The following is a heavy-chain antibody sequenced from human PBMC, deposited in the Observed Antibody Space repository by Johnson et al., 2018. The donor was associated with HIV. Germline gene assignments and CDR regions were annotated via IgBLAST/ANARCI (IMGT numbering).Heavy chain of an antibody. V-gene: IGHV3-30-3*01. CDR3: AIGGYSTILDAFDI. D-gene: IGHD6-13*01. CDR2: ISYDGSNK. CDR1: GFTFSSYA. Sequence: QVQLVESGGGVVQPGRSLRLSCAASGFTFSSYAMHWVRQAPGKGLEWVAVISYDGSNKYYADSVKGRFTISRDNSKNTLCLQMNSLRAEDTAVYYCAIGGYSTILDAFDIWGQGTMVTVSS. J-gene: IGHJ3*02.